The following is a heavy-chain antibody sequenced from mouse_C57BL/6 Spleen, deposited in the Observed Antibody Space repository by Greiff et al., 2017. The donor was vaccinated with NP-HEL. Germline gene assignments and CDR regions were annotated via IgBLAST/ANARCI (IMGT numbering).Heavy chain of an antibody. CDR3: ARSPPLLNFDD. CDR1: GYTFTSYW. Sequence: QVQLQQPGAELVMPGASVKLSCKASGYTFTSYWMHWVKQRPGQGLEWIGEIDPSDSYTNYNQKFKGKSTLTVDKSSSTAYMQLSSLTSEDSAVYYCARSPPLLNFDDWGQGTTLTVSS. D-gene: IGHD2-1*01. CDR2: IDPSDSYT. J-gene: IGHJ2*01. V-gene: IGHV1-69*01.